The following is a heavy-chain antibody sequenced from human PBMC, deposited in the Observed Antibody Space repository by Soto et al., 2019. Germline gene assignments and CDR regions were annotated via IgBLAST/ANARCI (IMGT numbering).Heavy chain of an antibody. CDR1: GGTFSSYA. D-gene: IGHD2-21*02. V-gene: IGHV1-69*01. CDR2: IIPIFGTA. CDR3: ARAYCGGDCFRNWFDP. Sequence: QVQLVQSGAEVKKPGSSVKVSCKASGGTFSSYAISWVGQAPGQGLEWMGGIIPIFGTANYAQKFQGRVTITAGESTSTAYMELSSLRSEDTAVYYCARAYCGGDCFRNWFDPWGQGTLVTVSS. J-gene: IGHJ5*02.